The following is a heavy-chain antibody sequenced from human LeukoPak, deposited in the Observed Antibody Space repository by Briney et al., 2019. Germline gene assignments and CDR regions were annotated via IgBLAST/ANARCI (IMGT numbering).Heavy chain of an antibody. CDR2: TSYDGINK. CDR1: GFTFSNYA. Sequence: GGSLRLSCAASGFTFSNYAMHWVRQAPGKGLEWVAVTSYDGINKYYADSVKGRFTISRDNSKNTLYLQMNSLRAEDTAVYYCARRYCSSTSCLFDYWGQGTLVTVSS. D-gene: IGHD2-2*01. J-gene: IGHJ4*02. CDR3: ARRYCSSTSCLFDY. V-gene: IGHV3-30-3*01.